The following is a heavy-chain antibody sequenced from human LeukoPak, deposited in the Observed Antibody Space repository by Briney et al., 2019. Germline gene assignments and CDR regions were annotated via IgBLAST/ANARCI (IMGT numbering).Heavy chain of an antibody. J-gene: IGHJ4*02. Sequence: GGSLRLSCAASGFTFSSYSMNWFRQASGKGLEWVGRIRSTANGYATAYAASVKGRFTISRDDSKNTAYLQMDSLKTEDTAVYYCTGNYYGSGSYADFDYWGQGTLVTVSS. V-gene: IGHV3-73*01. D-gene: IGHD3-10*01. CDR1: GFTFSSYS. CDR3: TGNYYGSGSYADFDY. CDR2: IRSTANGYAT.